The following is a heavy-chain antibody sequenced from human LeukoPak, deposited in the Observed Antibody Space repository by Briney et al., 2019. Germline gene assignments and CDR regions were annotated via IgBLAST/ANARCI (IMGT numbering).Heavy chain of an antibody. J-gene: IGHJ1*01. CDR1: GFTVSSNY. Sequence: PGGSLRLSCAASGFTVSSNYMSWVRQAPGKGLEWVSVMYSGGSTNYADSVKGRFTISRDNAKNSLYLQMNSLRAEDTAVYYCASLTYYFDSSGYYPGYFQHWGQGTLVTVSS. D-gene: IGHD3-22*01. V-gene: IGHV3-53*01. CDR2: MYSGGST. CDR3: ASLTYYFDSSGYYPGYFQH.